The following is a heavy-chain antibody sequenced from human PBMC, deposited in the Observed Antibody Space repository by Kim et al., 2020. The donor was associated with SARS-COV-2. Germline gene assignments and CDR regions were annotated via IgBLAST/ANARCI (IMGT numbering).Heavy chain of an antibody. J-gene: IGHJ4*02. Sequence: ASVKVSCKASGYTFTSYGISWVRQAPGQGLEWMGWISAYNGNTNYAQKLQGRVTMTTDTSTSTAYMELRSLRSDDTAVYYCARQPLVVVAATRVLAYCGGDCYQTGLDYWGQGTLVTVSS. CDR1: GYTFTSYG. D-gene: IGHD2-21*02. CDR3: ARQPLVVVAATRVLAYCGGDCYQTGLDY. V-gene: IGHV1-18*01. CDR2: ISAYNGNT.